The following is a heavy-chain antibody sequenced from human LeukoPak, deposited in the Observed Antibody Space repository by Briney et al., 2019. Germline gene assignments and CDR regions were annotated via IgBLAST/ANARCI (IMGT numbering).Heavy chain of an antibody. D-gene: IGHD2-8*01. V-gene: IGHV3-23*01. CDR2: ISDSGDYT. Sequence: PGGSLRLSCAGSGFTFSSYAMSWVRQAPGQGLEGVLVISDSGDYTSYADSVRGRFTISRDNSRNTLYLQMISLRPEDTAVYYCAKDTSIGKYCTNGVCSPFDYWGQGTLVTVSS. CDR1: GFTFSSYA. J-gene: IGHJ4*02. CDR3: AKDTSIGKYCTNGVCSPFDY.